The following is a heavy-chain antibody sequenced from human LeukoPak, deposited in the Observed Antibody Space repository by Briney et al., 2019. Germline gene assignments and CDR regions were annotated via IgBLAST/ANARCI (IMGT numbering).Heavy chain of an antibody. CDR3: ARAESPITMIVVVSAFDI. V-gene: IGHV3-21*01. J-gene: IGHJ3*02. CDR2: ISSSSSYI. D-gene: IGHD3-22*01. CDR1: GFTFSSYS. Sequence: GGSLRLSCAASGFTFSSYSMNWVRQTPGKGLEWVSSISSSSSYIYYADSVKGRFTISRDNAKNSLYLQMNSLRAEDTAVYYCARAESPITMIVVVSAFDIWGLGTMVTVSS.